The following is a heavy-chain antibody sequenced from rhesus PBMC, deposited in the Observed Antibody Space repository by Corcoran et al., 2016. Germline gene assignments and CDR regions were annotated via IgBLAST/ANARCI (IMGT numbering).Heavy chain of an antibody. CDR2: IGGSSGTT. V-gene: IGHV4-165*02. CDR3: ARSGVTATVY. D-gene: IGHD5-36*01. J-gene: IGHJ4*01. Sequence: QVQLQESGPGLVKPSETLSPICSISGDSIRYNYWNWFHQPPGKGLEWIGFIGGSSGTTSYNPSLKSRVTISTDSSKNQLSLTLNSVTAADTAVYYCARSGVTATVYWGQGVLVTVSS. CDR1: GDSIRYNY.